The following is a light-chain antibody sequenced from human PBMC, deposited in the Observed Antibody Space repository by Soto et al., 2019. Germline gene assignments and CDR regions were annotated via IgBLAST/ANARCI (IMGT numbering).Light chain of an antibody. CDR1: QGIGSW. CDR3: QQASSFPLT. CDR2: SAS. J-gene: IGKJ4*01. Sequence: IPMTQSPSSVSASVGDTVTITCRASQGIGSWLACYHQIPGKAPKLLIYSASSLQSGTPSRFTGRGSGAAFTLTITNLQPEDVGVYHCQQASSFPLTFGGGTKVEIK. V-gene: IGKV1-12*01.